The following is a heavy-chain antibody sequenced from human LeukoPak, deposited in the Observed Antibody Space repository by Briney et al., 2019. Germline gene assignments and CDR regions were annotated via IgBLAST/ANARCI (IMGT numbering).Heavy chain of an antibody. Sequence: TGGSLRLSCVASGFTFSRNAMPWVRQAPGKGPEWVAIISYDGSDKYYADSVKGRFTISRDNSKNTLYLQMNSLSSEDTAVYYCAKPGYCSSATSCLNWFDPWGQGTLVSGSS. CDR2: ISYDGSDK. V-gene: IGHV3-30*18. CDR1: GFTFSRNA. D-gene: IGHD2-8*02. CDR3: AKPGYCSSATSCLNWFDP. J-gene: IGHJ5*02.